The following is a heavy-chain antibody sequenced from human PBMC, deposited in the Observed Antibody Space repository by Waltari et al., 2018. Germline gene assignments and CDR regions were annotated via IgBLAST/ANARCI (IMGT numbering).Heavy chain of an antibody. CDR2: IWYDGSNK. V-gene: IGHV3-33*01. CDR1: GFTFSSYA. CDR3: AREGGRLLWFGEPPNYFDY. J-gene: IGHJ4*02. D-gene: IGHD3-10*01. Sequence: QVQLVESGGGVVQPGRSLRLSCAASGFTFSSYAMHWVRQAPGKGLEWLAVIWYDGSNKYYADSGKGRFTISRDNSKNTLYLQMKSLRAEDTAVYYCAREGGRLLWFGEPPNYFDYWGQGTLVTVSS.